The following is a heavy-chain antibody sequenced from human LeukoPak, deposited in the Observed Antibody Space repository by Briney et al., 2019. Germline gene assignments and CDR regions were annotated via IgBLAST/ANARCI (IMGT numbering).Heavy chain of an antibody. V-gene: IGHV1-69*13. CDR3: AREDDSVRWLQFLDP. D-gene: IGHD5-24*01. Sequence: SVKVSCKASGGTFSSYAISWVRQAPGQGLEWMGGIIPIFGTANYAQKFQGRVTITADESTSTAYMELSSLRSEDTAVYYCAREDDSVRWLQFLDPWGQGTLVTVSS. CDR2: IIPIFGTA. J-gene: IGHJ5*02. CDR1: GGTFSSYA.